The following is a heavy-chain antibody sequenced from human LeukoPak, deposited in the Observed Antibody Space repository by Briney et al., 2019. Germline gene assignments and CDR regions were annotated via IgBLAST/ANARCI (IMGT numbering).Heavy chain of an antibody. D-gene: IGHD3-22*01. CDR2: INPNNGGT. CDR1: GYTFTGSY. V-gene: IGHV1-2*02. J-gene: IGHJ5*02. CDR3: ARDFYSETSGRFDP. Sequence: ASVKVSCKASGYTFTGSYMHWVRQAPGQGREWMGWINPNNGGTRYAKKFQGRVTTTKDTSITTAYMELSRLTSDDTAVYYCARDFYSETSGRFDPWGQGTLVTVSS.